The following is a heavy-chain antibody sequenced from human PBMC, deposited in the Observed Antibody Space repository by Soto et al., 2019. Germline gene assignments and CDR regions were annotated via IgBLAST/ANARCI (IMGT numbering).Heavy chain of an antibody. J-gene: IGHJ5*02. CDR3: ARGFKSGWSIGGWFDP. D-gene: IGHD3-3*01. CDR1: GGSISSGGYY. Sequence: QVQLQESGPGLVKPSQTLSLTCTVSGGSISSGGYYWSWIRQHPGKGLEWIGYIYYSGSTYYNPSLKSRVTISVDTSKNQFSPKLSSVTAADTAVYCCARGFKSGWSIGGWFDPWGQGTLVTVSS. CDR2: IYYSGST. V-gene: IGHV4-31*03.